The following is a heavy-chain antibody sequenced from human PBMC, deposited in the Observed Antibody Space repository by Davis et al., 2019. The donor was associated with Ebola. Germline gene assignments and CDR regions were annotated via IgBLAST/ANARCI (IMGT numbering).Heavy chain of an antibody. Sequence: PGGSLRLSCAASGFTFSSYWMSWVRQAPGKGLEWVANIKQDGSEKYYVDSVKGRFTISRDNAKNSLYLQMNSLRAEDTAVYYCAKVSQVVISFYYFDYWGQGTLVTVSS. CDR1: GFTFSSYW. CDR2: IKQDGSEK. J-gene: IGHJ4*02. D-gene: IGHD3-22*01. V-gene: IGHV3-7*01. CDR3: AKVSQVVISFYYFDY.